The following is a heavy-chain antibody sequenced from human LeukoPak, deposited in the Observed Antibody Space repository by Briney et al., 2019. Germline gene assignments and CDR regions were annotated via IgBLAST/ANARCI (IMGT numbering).Heavy chain of an antibody. D-gene: IGHD5-18*01. CDR2: ISAYNGNT. J-gene: IGHJ4*02. V-gene: IGHV1-18*01. CDR1: GYTFTSYG. Sequence: ASVKVSCKASGYTFTSYGISWVRQAPGQGLEWMGWISAYNGNTNYAQKLQGRVTMTTDTSQSTAYMELRSLRSDDTAVYYCARVVSTAMVTPDFDYWGQGTLVTVSS. CDR3: ARVVSTAMVTPDFDY.